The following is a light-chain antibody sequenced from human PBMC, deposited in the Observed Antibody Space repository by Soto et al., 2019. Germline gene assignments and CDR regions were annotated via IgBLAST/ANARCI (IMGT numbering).Light chain of an antibody. CDR1: SSDIGTYNH. Sequence: QSALTQPRSVSGSPGQSVTIFCTGTSSDIGTYNHVAWYQQHPGKAPKLMIFAVSKRPSGVPDRFSGSKSGNTASLTISGLQAEDEGDYYCSSYAGNYIYVFATGTKVTVL. CDR3: SSYAGNYIYV. CDR2: AVS. V-gene: IGLV2-11*01. J-gene: IGLJ1*01.